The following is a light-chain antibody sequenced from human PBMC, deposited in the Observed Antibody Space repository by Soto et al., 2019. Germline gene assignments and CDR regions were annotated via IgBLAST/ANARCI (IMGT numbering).Light chain of an antibody. CDR2: GAS. Sequence: EIVMTQSPATLSVSPGERATLSCRASQTVGSDLAWYQQIPGQAPRLLIYGASTRATGIPARFSGSGSGTDFTLTISSLQSEDFAVYYCQQYSIWPPLTFGGGTKVESK. V-gene: IGKV3-15*01. CDR3: QQYSIWPPLT. J-gene: IGKJ4*01. CDR1: QTVGSD.